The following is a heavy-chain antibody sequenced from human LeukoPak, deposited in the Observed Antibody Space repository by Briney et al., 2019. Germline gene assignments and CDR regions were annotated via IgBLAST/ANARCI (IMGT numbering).Heavy chain of an antibody. CDR3: ARDRYISRSWGYDFDY. D-gene: IGHD6-13*01. Sequence: GGSLRLSCAAYGVTFSSYWMSWVRQSPGKGLEWVANIKQDGSEKYYVDSVKGRFTISRDNAKNSLYLQMNSLRAEDTAVYYCARDRYISRSWGYDFDYWGQGTLVTVSS. CDR2: IKQDGSEK. CDR1: GVTFSSYW. J-gene: IGHJ4*02. V-gene: IGHV3-7*01.